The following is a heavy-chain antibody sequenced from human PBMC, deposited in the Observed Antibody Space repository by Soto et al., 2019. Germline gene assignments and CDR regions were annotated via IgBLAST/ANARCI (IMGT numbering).Heavy chain of an antibody. J-gene: IGHJ4*02. CDR1: GGSISSSSYY. V-gene: IGHV4-39*01. CDR2: NYYSGST. CDR3: ERLVGYCSSTSCYVPDY. D-gene: IGHD2-2*01. Sequence: QLQLQESGPGLVKPSETLSLTCTVSGGSISSSSYYWGWIRQPPGKGLEWIGSNYYSGSTYYNPSLKSRVTSSVDTPKHQFSRKLSSVTSADTAVYYCERLVGYCSSTSCYVPDYWGQGTLVTVSS.